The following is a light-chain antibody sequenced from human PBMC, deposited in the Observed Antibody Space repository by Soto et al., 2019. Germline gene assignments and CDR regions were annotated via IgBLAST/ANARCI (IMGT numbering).Light chain of an antibody. CDR3: QHYNSHWT. CDR2: KAS. J-gene: IGKJ1*01. V-gene: IGKV1-5*03. CDR1: QSISNS. Sequence: DIQMTQSPSTLSASVGDRVTITCRATQSISNSLAWYQQKPGKAPKLLIYKASSLASGVPSRFSGRGSGTEFTLTITSLQPDDFATYYCQHYNSHWTFGQGTKVEIK.